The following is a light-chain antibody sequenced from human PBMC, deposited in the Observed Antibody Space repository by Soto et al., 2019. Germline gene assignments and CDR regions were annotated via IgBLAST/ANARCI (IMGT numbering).Light chain of an antibody. CDR1: SSDIGSNP. Sequence: QSVLTQPPSASGTPGQRVAISCSGGSSDIGSNPVNWYLHLPGAAPKLLIYRDNQRPSGVPDRFSGSKSGTSASLTISGLQSEEEAVYFCSAWDDNIYGPVFGGGTKLTVL. CDR2: RDN. CDR3: SAWDDNIYGPV. V-gene: IGLV1-44*01. J-gene: IGLJ2*01.